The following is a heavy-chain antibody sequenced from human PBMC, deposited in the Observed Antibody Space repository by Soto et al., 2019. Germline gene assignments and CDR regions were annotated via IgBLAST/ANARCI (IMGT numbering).Heavy chain of an antibody. CDR1: GYTLTELS. Sequence: GASVKVSCKVSGYTLTELSMHWVRQAPGKGLEWMGGFDPEDGETIYAQKFQGRVTMTEDTSTDTAYMELSSLRSEDTAVYYCATLRVYHSSGWYRPGYYFDYWGQGTLVTVSS. V-gene: IGHV1-24*01. D-gene: IGHD6-19*01. CDR2: FDPEDGET. CDR3: ATLRVYHSSGWYRPGYYFDY. J-gene: IGHJ4*02.